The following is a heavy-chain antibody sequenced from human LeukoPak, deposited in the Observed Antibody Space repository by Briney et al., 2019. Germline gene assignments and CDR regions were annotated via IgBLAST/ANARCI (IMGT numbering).Heavy chain of an antibody. V-gene: IGHV3-48*02. J-gene: IGHJ4*02. CDR3: ARVGSGPSGSQRRVDY. Sequence: GGSLRLSCAASGLTFSSYGMHWVRQAPGKGLEWVSYISSSSSTIYYADSVKGRFTISRDNAKNSLYLQMNSLRDEDTAVYYCARVGSGPSGSQRRVDYWGQGTLVTVSS. CDR2: ISSSSSTI. D-gene: IGHD1-26*01. CDR1: GLTFSSYG.